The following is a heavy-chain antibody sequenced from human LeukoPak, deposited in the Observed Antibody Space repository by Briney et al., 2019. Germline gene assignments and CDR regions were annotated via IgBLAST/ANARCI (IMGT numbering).Heavy chain of an antibody. Sequence: SETLSLTCTVSGGSISSYYWSWIRQPPGKGLEWIGYIYYSGSTNYNPSLKSRVTISVDTSKNQFSLKLSSVTAADTAVYYCARDNDQEDAFDNWGQGTMVTVSS. CDR3: ARDNDQEDAFDN. V-gene: IGHV4-59*01. J-gene: IGHJ3*02. CDR1: GGSISSYY. D-gene: IGHD2-2*01. CDR2: IYYSGST.